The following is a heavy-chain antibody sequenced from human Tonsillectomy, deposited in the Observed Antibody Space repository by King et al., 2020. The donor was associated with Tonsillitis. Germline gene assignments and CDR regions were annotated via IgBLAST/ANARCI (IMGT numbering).Heavy chain of an antibody. CDR2: IYHSGST. CDR1: GGSISSSNW. Sequence: QMQLQESGPGLVKPSGTLSLTCAVSGGSISSSNWWSWVRQPPVKGLGWSGEIYHSGSTNYNPSLKSRVTISVDKSKNQFSLKLSSVTAADTAVYYCASLGDSSGYYDYWGQGTLVTVSS. CDR3: ASLGDSSGYYDY. D-gene: IGHD3-22*01. V-gene: IGHV4-4*02. J-gene: IGHJ4*02.